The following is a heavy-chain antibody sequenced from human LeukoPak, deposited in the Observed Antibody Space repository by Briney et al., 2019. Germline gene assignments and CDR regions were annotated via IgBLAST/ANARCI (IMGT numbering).Heavy chain of an antibody. D-gene: IGHD3-22*01. CDR2: FDPKDGAR. V-gene: IGHV1-24*01. Sequence: GATVKVSCKVSGMTLTEIRIHWVRQAPGKGLEWVGRFDPKDGARNYAQNFQARVTMTGDTSTNTAYMELSSLKSEDTAFYYCATEPDYYDTSIFFSYWGQGALVTVSS. J-gene: IGHJ4*02. CDR1: GMTLTEIR. CDR3: ATEPDYYDTSIFFSY.